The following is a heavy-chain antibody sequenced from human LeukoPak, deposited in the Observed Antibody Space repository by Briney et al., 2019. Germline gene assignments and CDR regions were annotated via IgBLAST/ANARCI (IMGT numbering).Heavy chain of an antibody. Sequence: PSETLSLTCTVSGGSVSSGSYYWSWIRQPPGKGLEWIGYIYYSGSTNYNPSLKSRVTISVDRSKNQFSLKLSSVTAADTAVYYCARSALPERRIRSSSWYYFDYWGQGTLVTVSS. CDR1: GGSVSSGSYY. D-gene: IGHD6-13*01. J-gene: IGHJ4*02. CDR2: IYYSGST. V-gene: IGHV4-61*01. CDR3: ARSALPERRIRSSSWYYFDY.